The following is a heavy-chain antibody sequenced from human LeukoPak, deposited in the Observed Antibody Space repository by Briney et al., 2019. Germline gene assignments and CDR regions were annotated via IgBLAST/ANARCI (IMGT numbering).Heavy chain of an antibody. CDR3: ARGRRAMIVGVITSARFDP. D-gene: IGHD3-22*01. CDR1: GGSFRGYY. Sequence: SSETLSLTCAVYGGSFRGYYWSWIRQPPGKGLEWIGEINHSGSTNYNPSLKSRVTISVDTSKNQFSLKLSSVTAADTAVYYCARGRRAMIVGVITSARFDPWGQGTLVTVSS. CDR2: INHSGST. V-gene: IGHV4-34*01. J-gene: IGHJ5*02.